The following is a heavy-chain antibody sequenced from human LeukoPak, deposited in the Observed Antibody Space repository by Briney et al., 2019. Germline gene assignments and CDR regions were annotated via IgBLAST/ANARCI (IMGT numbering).Heavy chain of an antibody. D-gene: IGHD3-3*01. Sequence: GGSLRLSCAASGFTFSSYGMHWVRQAPGKGLEWVAVIWYDGSNKYYADSVKGRFTISRDNSKNTLYLQMNSLRAEDTAVYYCARQFPYDFWSGYGDYYYGMDVWGQGTTVTVS. CDR2: IWYDGSNK. V-gene: IGHV3-33*01. CDR3: ARQFPYDFWSGYGDYYYGMDV. J-gene: IGHJ6*02. CDR1: GFTFSSYG.